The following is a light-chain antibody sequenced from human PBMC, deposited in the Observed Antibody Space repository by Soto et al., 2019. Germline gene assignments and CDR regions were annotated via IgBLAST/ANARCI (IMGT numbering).Light chain of an antibody. CDR2: KSD. CDR3: AAWDDSLSGL. CDR1: NSNIGNNY. V-gene: IGLV1-47*01. Sequence: QSVLTQPPSASGTPGQRVTISCSGSNSNIGNNYVYWYQQFPGTAPKLLIYKSDQRPSGVPDRFSGSKSGTSASLAISGLRSEDEANYYCAAWDDSLSGLFGGGTKLTVL. J-gene: IGLJ2*01.